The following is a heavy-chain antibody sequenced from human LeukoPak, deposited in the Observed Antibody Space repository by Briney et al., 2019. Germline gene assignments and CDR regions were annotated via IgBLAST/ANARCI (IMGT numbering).Heavy chain of an antibody. CDR3: ARDRDSGSIDY. D-gene: IGHD1-26*01. V-gene: IGHV3-7*01. CDR2: IKEDGSQK. CDR1: GFTFRRYW. Sequence: GGSLRLSCAASGFTFRRYWMSWVRQAPGKGLEWVANIKEDGSQKYYVGSVKGRFTISRDSAKNSLYLQMNSLRAEDTAVYYCARDRDSGSIDYWGQGTLVTVSS. J-gene: IGHJ4*02.